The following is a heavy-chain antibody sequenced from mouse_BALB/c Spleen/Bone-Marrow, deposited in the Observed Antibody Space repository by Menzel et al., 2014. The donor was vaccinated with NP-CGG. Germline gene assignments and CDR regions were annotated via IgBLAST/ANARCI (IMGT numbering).Heavy chain of an antibody. V-gene: IGHV5-6-5*01. D-gene: IGHD1-1*01. CDR3: AAITTVAY. CDR1: GFTFXSCA. Sequence: EVHLVESGGGLVKPGGSLKLSCAASGFTFXSCALSWVRRTPEKRLEWVASISSGGTTYYQDSVKGRFTISRDNARNILYLQMSSLGSEDTAIFYCAAITTVAYWGQGTILTVTS. CDR2: ISSGGTT. J-gene: IGHJ2*01.